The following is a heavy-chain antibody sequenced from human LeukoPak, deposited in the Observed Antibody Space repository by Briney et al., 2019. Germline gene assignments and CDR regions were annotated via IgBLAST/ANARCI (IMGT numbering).Heavy chain of an antibody. V-gene: IGHV3-7*03. CDR1: GFTFSGFW. CDR2: INSDGSEG. CDR3: ARSSYGSSSSV. J-gene: IGHJ3*01. Sequence: SGGSLRLSCAVSGFTFSGFWMSWSRQAPGKGLEWVASINSDGSEGYYADVVKGRFTISRDNAKNSLYLQINSLRAEDTAVYYCARSSYGSSSSVGGQGKMVTVSS. D-gene: IGHD6-6*01.